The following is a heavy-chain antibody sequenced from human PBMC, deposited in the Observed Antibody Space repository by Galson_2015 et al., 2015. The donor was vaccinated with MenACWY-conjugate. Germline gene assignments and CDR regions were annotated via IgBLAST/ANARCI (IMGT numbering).Heavy chain of an antibody. CDR3: ARQGSSSSWFDP. J-gene: IGHJ5*02. CDR2: IYPSDSET. Sequence: QSGAEVTKPGESLKISCKASGYRFTHSWIAWVRQMPGKGLEWMGIIYPSDSETRYSPSFQGQVTISADKSIDTAYLQWSSLKASDTAMYYCARQGSSSSWFDPWGQGTLVTVSS. D-gene: IGHD6-6*01. V-gene: IGHV5-51*01. CDR1: GYRFTHSW.